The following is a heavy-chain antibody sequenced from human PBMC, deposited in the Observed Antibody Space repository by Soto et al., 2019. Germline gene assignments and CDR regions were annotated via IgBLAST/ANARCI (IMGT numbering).Heavy chain of an antibody. CDR2: ISGHNGNT. V-gene: IGHV1-18*04. J-gene: IGHJ4*02. CDR3: ARENNWNPFDY. D-gene: IGHD1-20*01. Sequence: EASVKVSCKASGYTLTNYDISWVRQAPGRGLEWMGWISGHNGNTNYAQKLQGRVTMTTDTSTSTAYMELRSLRSDDTAVYYCARENNWNPFDYWGQGTLVTVSS. CDR1: GYTLTNYD.